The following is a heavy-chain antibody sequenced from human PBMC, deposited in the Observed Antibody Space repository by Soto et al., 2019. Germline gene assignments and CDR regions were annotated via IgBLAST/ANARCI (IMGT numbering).Heavy chain of an antibody. V-gene: IGHV4-31*03. J-gene: IGHJ3*02. CDR1: GGSISSGGYY. D-gene: IGHD2-15*01. CDR3: ARDSGLVVEGYCSGGSCYSSILPYI. CDR2: IYYSGST. Sequence: NPSETLSLTCTVSGGSISSGGYYWSWIRRHPGKGLEWIGYIYYSGSTYYNPSLKSRVTISVDTSKNQFSLKLSSVTAADTAVYYCARDSGLVVEGYCSGGSCYSSILPYIWGQGTMVTVSS.